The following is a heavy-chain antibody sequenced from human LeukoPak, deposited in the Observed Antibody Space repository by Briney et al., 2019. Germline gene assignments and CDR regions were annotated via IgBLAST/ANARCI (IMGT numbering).Heavy chain of an antibody. CDR3: ARGIVVVPDAFDI. D-gene: IGHD3-22*01. CDR1: GGTFSSYA. Sequence: SVKVSCKASGGTFSSYAISWVRQAPGQGLEWMGGIIPIFGTANYAQKFQGRVTITTDESTSTAYMELSSLRSEDTAVYYCARGIVVVPDAFDIWGQGTMVTVSS. J-gene: IGHJ3*02. V-gene: IGHV1-69*05. CDR2: IIPIFGTA.